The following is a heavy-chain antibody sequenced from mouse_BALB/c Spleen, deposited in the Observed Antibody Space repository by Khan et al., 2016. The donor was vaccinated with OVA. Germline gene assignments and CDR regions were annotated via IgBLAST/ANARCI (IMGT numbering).Heavy chain of an antibody. V-gene: IGHV1-26*01. J-gene: IGHJ3*01. CDR1: GYSFTVYY. CDR3: ARGYEGFAH. Sequence: VQLQQSGPDLVKPGASVKISCKASGYSFTVYYMIWVKQSHGKSPEWIGRVNPNNGDTNYNQNFKDKAILTVDKSSTTAYLELRSLTSEDSAVFYCARGYEGFAHWGQGTLVTVSA. CDR2: VNPNNGDT. D-gene: IGHD2-14*01.